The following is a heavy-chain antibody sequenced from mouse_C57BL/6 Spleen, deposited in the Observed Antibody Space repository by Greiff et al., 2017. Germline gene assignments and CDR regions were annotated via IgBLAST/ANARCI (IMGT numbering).Heavy chain of an antibody. CDR1: GYTFTSYW. J-gene: IGHJ4*01. Sequence: QVQLQQPGAELVMPGASVKLSCKASGYTFTSYWMHWVKQRPGQGLEWIGEIDPSDSYTNYNQKFKGKSTLTLDKSSSPAYMQLSSLTSEDSAVYYCARGPYAMDDWGQGTSVTGSS. CDR3: ARGPYAMDD. V-gene: IGHV1-69*01. CDR2: IDPSDSYT.